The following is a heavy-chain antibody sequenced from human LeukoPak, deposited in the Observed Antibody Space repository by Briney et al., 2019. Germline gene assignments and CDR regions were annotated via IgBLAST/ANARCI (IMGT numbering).Heavy chain of an antibody. CDR1: GGPFSGYY. Sequence: PSETLSLTCAVYGGPFSGYYWSWIRQPPGKGLEWIGEIDHSGNTNYNPSLKSRVTISVDTSKNQFSLKLSSVTAADTALYYCARGRGPRDRDRLRGCYYYYKDVWGKGTTVTVSS. CDR2: IDHSGNT. D-gene: IGHD2-8*01. J-gene: IGHJ6*03. CDR3: ARGRGPRDRDRLRGCYYYYKDV. V-gene: IGHV4-34*01.